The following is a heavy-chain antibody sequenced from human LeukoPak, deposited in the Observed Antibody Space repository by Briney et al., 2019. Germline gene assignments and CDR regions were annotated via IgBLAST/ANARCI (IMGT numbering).Heavy chain of an antibody. CDR3: ARGPVEEAFGVSTED. Sequence: GASVKVSCKASGYTFISYGISWVRQAPGQGLEWMGWISAYNGNTNYAQKLQGRVSMTRDTSISTAYMELSSLRSEDTAVYYCARGPVEEAFGVSTEDWGQGTTVTVFS. CDR2: ISAYNGNT. CDR1: GYTFISYG. D-gene: IGHD3-10*01. J-gene: IGHJ6*02. V-gene: IGHV1-18*01.